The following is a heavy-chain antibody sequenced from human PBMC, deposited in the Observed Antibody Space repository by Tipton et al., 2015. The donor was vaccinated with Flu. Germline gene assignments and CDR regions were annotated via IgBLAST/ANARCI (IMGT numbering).Heavy chain of an antibody. CDR3: ASEGHSGASSFFDP. J-gene: IGHJ5*02. CDR1: GYSISSGYY. V-gene: IGHV4-38-2*01. CDR2: IYNSGTT. Sequence: TLSLTCAVSGYSISSGYYWGWIRQPPGKGLEWIGSIYNSGTTYYNPSLKSRVTISVDTSKNQFSLKLISVTAADTAVYYCASEGHSGASSFFDPWGQGTLVTVSS. D-gene: IGHD3-10*01.